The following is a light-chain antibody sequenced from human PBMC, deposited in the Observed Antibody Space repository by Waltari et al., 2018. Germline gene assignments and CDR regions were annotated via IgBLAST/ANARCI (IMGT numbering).Light chain of an antibody. Sequence: QSVLTQSPSASGTPGQRVTISCSGSRSNIGSNYVYWYQQLPGTAPKLLIYRNNQRPPGVPDRCAGSTSGSSASLAIFGLRSEDDADYFWAAWDDSLSGPVFGGGTKLTVL. CDR3: AAWDDSLSGPV. J-gene: IGLJ3*02. V-gene: IGLV1-47*01. CDR1: RSNIGSNY. CDR2: RNN.